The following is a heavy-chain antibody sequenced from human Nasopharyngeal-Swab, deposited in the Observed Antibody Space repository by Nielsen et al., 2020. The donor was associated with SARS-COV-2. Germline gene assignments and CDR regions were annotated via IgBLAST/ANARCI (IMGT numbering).Heavy chain of an antibody. V-gene: IGHV3-9*01. D-gene: IGHD3-22*01. J-gene: IGHJ6*02. Sequence: GGSLRLSCAASGFTFDDYAMHWVRQAPGKGLEWVSGISWNSGSIGYADSVKGRFTISRDNAKNSLYLQMNSLRAEDTALYYCAKDYYYDSSGYNKGGPGDYYDGMDVWGQGTTVTV. CDR3: AKDYYYDSSGYNKGGPGDYYDGMDV. CDR1: GFTFDDYA. CDR2: ISWNSGSI.